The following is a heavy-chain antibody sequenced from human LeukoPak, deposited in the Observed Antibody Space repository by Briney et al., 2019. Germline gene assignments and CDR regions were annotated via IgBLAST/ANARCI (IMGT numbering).Heavy chain of an antibody. CDR3: AMSLARWDYGSGDLDY. CDR1: GYTFTSYD. D-gene: IGHD3-10*01. Sequence: ASVKVSCKASGYTFTSYDINWVRQAPGQGLEWMGWMNPNSGNTGYAQKFQGRVTMTRNTSISTAYMELSSLRSEDTAVYYCAMSLARWDYGSGDLDYWGQGTLVTVSS. CDR2: MNPNSGNT. J-gene: IGHJ4*02. V-gene: IGHV1-8*01.